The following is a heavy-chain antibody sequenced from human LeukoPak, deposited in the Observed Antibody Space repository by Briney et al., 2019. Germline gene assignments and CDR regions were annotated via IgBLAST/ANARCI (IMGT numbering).Heavy chain of an antibody. V-gene: IGHV4-39*07. J-gene: IGHJ4*02. Sequence: PSETLSLTCTVSGGSISSSSYYWGWIRQPPGKGLEWIGSIYYSGSTYYNPSLKSRVTISVDTSKNQFSLKLSSVTAADTAVYYCARWGGYSYGYIDYWGQGTLVTVSP. D-gene: IGHD5-18*01. CDR1: GGSISSSSYY. CDR2: IYYSGST. CDR3: ARWGGYSYGYIDY.